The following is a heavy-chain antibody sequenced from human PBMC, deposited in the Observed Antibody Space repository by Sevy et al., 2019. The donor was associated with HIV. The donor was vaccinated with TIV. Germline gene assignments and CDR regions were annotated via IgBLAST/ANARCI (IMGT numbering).Heavy chain of an antibody. V-gene: IGHV1-69*13. Sequence: ASVKVSCKASGGTFSSYAISWVRQAPGQGLEWMGGIIPIFGTANYAQKFQGRVTITADESTRTAYMELSSLRSEDTAVYYCARASRCSGGSCYSYFDYWGQGTLVTVSS. CDR2: IIPIFGTA. CDR1: GGTFSSYA. J-gene: IGHJ4*02. CDR3: ARASRCSGGSCYSYFDY. D-gene: IGHD2-15*01.